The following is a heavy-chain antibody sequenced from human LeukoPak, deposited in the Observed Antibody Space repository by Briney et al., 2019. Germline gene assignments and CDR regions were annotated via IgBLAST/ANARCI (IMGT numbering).Heavy chain of an antibody. CDR1: GGSISSSSYY. J-gene: IGHJ4*02. V-gene: IGHV4-39*01. CDR2: IYYSGST. D-gene: IGHD3-10*01. Sequence: PSETLSLTCTVSGGSISSSSYYWGWIRQPPGKGLEWIGSIYYSGSTYYNPSLKSRVTISVDTSKNQFSLKLSSVTAADTAVYYVARCVLLWSGELLSYFDHWGQGTLVTVSS. CDR3: ARCVLLWSGELLSYFDH.